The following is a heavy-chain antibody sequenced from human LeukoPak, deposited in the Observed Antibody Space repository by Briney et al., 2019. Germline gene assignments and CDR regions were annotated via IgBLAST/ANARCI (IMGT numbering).Heavy chain of an antibody. Sequence: SETLSLTCTVSGYSIRNGYFWGWVRQSPGKRLEWIGNIHQRGSTSYNPSLQSRVTISVDTSKNQFSLKLSSVTAADTAVYYCARLEITFGGVIASWGQGILVTVSS. CDR2: IHQRGST. D-gene: IGHD3-16*02. CDR3: ARLEITFGGVIAS. CDR1: GYSIRNGYF. V-gene: IGHV4-38-2*02. J-gene: IGHJ5*02.